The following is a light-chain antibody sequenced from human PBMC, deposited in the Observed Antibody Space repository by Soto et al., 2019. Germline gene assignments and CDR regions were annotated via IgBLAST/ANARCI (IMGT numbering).Light chain of an antibody. J-gene: IGKJ1*01. CDR2: NAS. CDR1: QSISGW. Sequence: DIQMTQSPSTLSASVGDRVTITCRASQSISGWLAWYQQKPGKAPKLLIYNASSLKSGVPSRFSGSGFGTEFTLTISSLQPDDSATYYCQNYNQYSRTFGHGTKVEI. CDR3: QNYNQYSRT. V-gene: IGKV1-5*01.